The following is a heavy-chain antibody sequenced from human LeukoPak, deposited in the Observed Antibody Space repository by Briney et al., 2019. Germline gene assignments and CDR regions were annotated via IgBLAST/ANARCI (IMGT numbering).Heavy chain of an antibody. D-gene: IGHD1-26*01. Sequence: GSVKVPCKASGYTFTSYAMHWVRQAPGQRLEWMGWINAGNGNTNYAQKLQGRVTMTTDTSTSTAYMELRSLRSDDTAVYYCVRGMGAPNWFDPWGQGTLVSVSS. CDR1: GYTFTSYA. CDR3: VRGMGAPNWFDP. CDR2: INAGNGNT. V-gene: IGHV1-3*01. J-gene: IGHJ5*02.